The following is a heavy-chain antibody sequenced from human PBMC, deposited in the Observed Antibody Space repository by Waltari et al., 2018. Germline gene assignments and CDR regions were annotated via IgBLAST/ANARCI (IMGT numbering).Heavy chain of an antibody. CDR3: AKAIFIVPDHVSPQLIDY. V-gene: IGHV3-30*18. CDR2: ISSDGNKF. Sequence: QVKLVESGGGMVQPGRSLRFSWSDPGSTLKDFGFHCVGQAPGKGLEWVAVISSDGNKFYYEDSVKGRFTISRDNSKDTVYLQMNSLRAGDTAVYYCAKAIFIVPDHVSPQLIDYWGQGTLVTVSS. J-gene: IGHJ4*02. D-gene: IGHD1-26*01. CDR1: GSTLKDFG.